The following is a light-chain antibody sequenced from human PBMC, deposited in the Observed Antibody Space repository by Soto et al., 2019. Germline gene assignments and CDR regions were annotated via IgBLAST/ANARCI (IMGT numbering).Light chain of an antibody. CDR1: QDINIY. Sequence: DIQMTQSPSYLSAFVGDRVTITCQASQDINIYLNWYQQRPGKAPKLLIYDASNLATGVPSRFSGGGSETDFTFTISSLQPEDTATYYCQQYGNLPLSFGGGTKVEIK. J-gene: IGKJ4*01. CDR2: DAS. V-gene: IGKV1-33*01. CDR3: QQYGNLPLS.